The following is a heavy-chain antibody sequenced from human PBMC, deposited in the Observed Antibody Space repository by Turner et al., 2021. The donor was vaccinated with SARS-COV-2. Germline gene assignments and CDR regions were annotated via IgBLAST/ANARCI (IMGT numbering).Heavy chain of an antibody. V-gene: IGHV4-4*07. D-gene: IGHD6-19*01. J-gene: IGHJ4*02. CDR1: GGSVSNYY. CDR2: IFITGGT. Sequence: QLQEPGQALVKPSETLSLPCAVSGGSVSNYYWRWVRLPAGKGLEWIGRIFITGGTTNNPSLESRVTMSLDTSKNQFALKLTSVTAADTAVYYGVRDGSDWSYGALWGQGILVTIAS. CDR3: VRDGSDWSYGAL.